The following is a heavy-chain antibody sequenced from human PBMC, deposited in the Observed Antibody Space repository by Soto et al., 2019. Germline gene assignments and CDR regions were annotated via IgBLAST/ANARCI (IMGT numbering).Heavy chain of an antibody. J-gene: IGHJ5*02. V-gene: IGHV4-61*01. Sequence: SETLSLTCTVSGGSVSSGSYYWSWIRQPPGKGLEWIGYIYYSGSTNYNPSLKSRVTISVDTSKNQFSLRLSSVTAADTAIYYCATRITVFGLLIPPFDPWGQGTQVTVS. D-gene: IGHD3-3*01. CDR1: GGSVSSGSYY. CDR3: ATRITVFGLLIPPFDP. CDR2: IYYSGST.